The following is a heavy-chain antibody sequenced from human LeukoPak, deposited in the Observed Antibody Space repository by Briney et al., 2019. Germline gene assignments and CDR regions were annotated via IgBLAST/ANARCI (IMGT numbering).Heavy chain of an antibody. CDR3: AREGSRIGGLDY. Sequence: SQTLSLTCAVSGGSISSGGYYWSWIRQPPGKGLEWIGEINHSGSTNYNPSLKSRVTISVDTSKNQFSLKLSSVTAADTAVHYCAREGSRIGGLDYWGQGTLVTVSS. D-gene: IGHD3-10*01. J-gene: IGHJ4*02. V-gene: IGHV4-30-2*01. CDR1: GGSISSGGYY. CDR2: INHSGST.